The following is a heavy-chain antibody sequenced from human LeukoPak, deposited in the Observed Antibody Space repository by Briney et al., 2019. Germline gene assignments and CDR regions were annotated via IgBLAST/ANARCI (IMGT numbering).Heavy chain of an antibody. CDR2: IYTSGST. CDR3: ARDTTGTRYWYFDP. D-gene: IGHD1-7*01. V-gene: IGHV4-61*02. Sequence: SQTLSLTCTVSGGSISSGSYYWSWIRQPAGKGLEWIGRIYTSGSTNYNPSLKSRVTISVDTSKNQFSLKLSSVTAADTAVYYCARDTTGTRYWYFDPWGRGTLVTVSS. CDR1: GGSISSGSYY. J-gene: IGHJ2*01.